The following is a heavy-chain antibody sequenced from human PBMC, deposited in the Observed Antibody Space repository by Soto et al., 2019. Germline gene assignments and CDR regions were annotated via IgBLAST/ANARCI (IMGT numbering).Heavy chain of an antibody. Sequence: GGSLRLSCAASGFTFSSYEMNWVRQAPGKGLEWVLYISSSGSTRYYADSVKGRFTISRDNAKNSLYLQMNSLRAEDTAVYYCARGTYRISGSGSNWFDPWGQGTLVTVSS. CDR3: ARGTYRISGSGSNWFDP. CDR2: ISSSGSTR. J-gene: IGHJ5*02. CDR1: GFTFSSYE. D-gene: IGHD2-15*01. V-gene: IGHV3-48*03.